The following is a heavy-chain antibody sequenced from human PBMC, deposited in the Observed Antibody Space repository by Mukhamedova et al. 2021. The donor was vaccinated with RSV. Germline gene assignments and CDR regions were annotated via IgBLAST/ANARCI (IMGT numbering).Heavy chain of an antibody. J-gene: IGHJ6*02. V-gene: IGHV3-49*02. D-gene: IGHD2-2*02. CDR2: GGTT. Sequence: GGTTEYAASVKGRFTISRDDSKSIAYLQMNSLKTEDTAVYYCTRNDIVVVPAAIPYYYYGMDVWGQGTTVTVSS. CDR3: TRNDIVVVPAAIPYYYYGMDV.